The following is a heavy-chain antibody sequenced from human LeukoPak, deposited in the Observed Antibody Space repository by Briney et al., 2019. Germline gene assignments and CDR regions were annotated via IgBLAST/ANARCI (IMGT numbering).Heavy chain of an antibody. CDR2: IKKTGSET. CDR1: GFTFSHFW. CDR3: AGEDGYCSGGNCYSYFDS. V-gene: IGHV3-7*01. Sequence: GGSLRLSCAASGFTFSHFWMSWARQAPGKGLEWVAYIKKTGSETYYVDSVKGRFTITRDNTRNSLFLQMYSLRAEDTAVYFCAGEDGYCSGGNCYSYFDSWGQGTLVTVSS. J-gene: IGHJ4*02. D-gene: IGHD2-15*01.